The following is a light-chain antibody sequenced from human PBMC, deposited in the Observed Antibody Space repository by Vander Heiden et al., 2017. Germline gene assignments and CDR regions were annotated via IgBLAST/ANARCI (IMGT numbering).Light chain of an antibody. Sequence: DIQLTQSPSFLSASVAARVTITCRASQGISSYLAWYQQKPVKAPKLLIYAASTFQSGVPSTLRGSRSVTEFTLTIISLHPEHFATYYCQRFTSYPVTFGPGTNVD. CDR2: AAS. J-gene: IGKJ3*01. V-gene: IGKV1-9*01. CDR3: QRFTSYPVT. CDR1: QGISSY.